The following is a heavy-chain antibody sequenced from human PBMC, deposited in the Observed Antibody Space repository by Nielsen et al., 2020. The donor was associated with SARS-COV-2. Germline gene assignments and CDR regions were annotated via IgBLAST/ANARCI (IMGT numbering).Heavy chain of an antibody. D-gene: IGHD6-6*01. CDR3: ARLEYSSFPWFDP. J-gene: IGHJ5*02. CDR1: GGSFSGYY. CDR2: INHSGST. Sequence: SETLSLTCAVYGGSFSGYYWSWIRQPPGKGLEWIGEINHSGSTNYNPSLKSRVTISVDTSKNQFSLKLSSVTAADTAVYYCARLEYSSFPWFDPWGQGTLVTVSS. V-gene: IGHV4-34*01.